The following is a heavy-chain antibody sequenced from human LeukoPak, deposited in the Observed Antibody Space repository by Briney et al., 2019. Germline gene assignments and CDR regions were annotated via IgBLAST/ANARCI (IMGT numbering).Heavy chain of an antibody. D-gene: IGHD2-2*01. CDR3: ARAGDIVVVPAAQYYYYMDV. CDR1: GGSISSYY. CDR2: IYTSGST. V-gene: IGHV4-4*07. Sequence: SETLSLTCTVSGGSISSYYWSWIRQPAGKGLEWIGRIYTSGSTNYNPSLKSRVTMSVDTSKNQFSLKLSSVTAADTAVYYCARAGDIVVVPAAQYYYYMDVWGKGTTVTVSS. J-gene: IGHJ6*03.